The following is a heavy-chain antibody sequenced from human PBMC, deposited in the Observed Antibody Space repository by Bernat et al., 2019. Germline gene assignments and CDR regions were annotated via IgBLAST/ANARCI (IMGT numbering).Heavy chain of an antibody. CDR3: ARVDGSYYDFDY. D-gene: IGHD1-26*01. CDR2: TRNKANSYTT. V-gene: IGHV3-72*01. CDR1: GFTFSDHY. J-gene: IGHJ4*01. Sequence: EVQLVESGGGLVQPGGSLRLSCAASGFTFSDHYMDWVRQAPGKGLEWVGRTRNKANSYTTQYAASVKGRFTISRDDSKNSLYLQMNSLKTEDTAVYYCARVDGSYYDFDYWGHGTLVTVSS.